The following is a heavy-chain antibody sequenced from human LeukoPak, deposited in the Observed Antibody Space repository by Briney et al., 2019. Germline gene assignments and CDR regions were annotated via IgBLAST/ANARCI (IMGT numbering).Heavy chain of an antibody. CDR1: GFTFSSYG. V-gene: IGHV3-30*02. D-gene: IGHD3-10*01. CDR2: IRYDGSNK. Sequence: GGSLRLSCAASGFTFSSYGMHWVRQAPGKGLEWVAFIRYDGSNKYYADSVKGRFTISRDNSKNTLYLQMNSLRAEDTAVYYCAKGIWFGDRSIDYWGQGTLVTVSS. CDR3: AKGIWFGDRSIDY. J-gene: IGHJ4*02.